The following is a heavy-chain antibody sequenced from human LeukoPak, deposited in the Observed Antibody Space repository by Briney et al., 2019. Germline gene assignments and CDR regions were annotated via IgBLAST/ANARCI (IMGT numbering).Heavy chain of an antibody. V-gene: IGHV3-23*01. Sequence: PGGSLRLSCAASGFTFSSYAMSWVRQAPGKGLEWVSGISGSGGSTYYVDSVKGRFTISRDNSKNTLYLQMNSLRAEDTAVYYCAKEYCSTITCYPNWFDPWRQGTLVTVSS. CDR3: AKEYCSTITCYPNWFDP. CDR1: GFTFSSYA. J-gene: IGHJ5*02. D-gene: IGHD2-2*01. CDR2: ISGSGGST.